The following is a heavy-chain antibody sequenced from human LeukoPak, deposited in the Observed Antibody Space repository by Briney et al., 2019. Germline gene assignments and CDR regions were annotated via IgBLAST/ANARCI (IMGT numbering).Heavy chain of an antibody. D-gene: IGHD3-22*01. CDR3: ARSSSGSPGYWFDP. J-gene: IGHJ5*01. CDR1: GYTFTSYG. V-gene: IGHV1-18*01. CDR2: ISAYNGNT. Sequence: ASVKVSCKASGYTFTSYGISWVRQAPGQGLEWMGWISAYNGNTNYAQKLQGRVTMTTDTSTSTAYMELRSLRSPDPAPYYCARSSSGSPGYWFDPWGPGTLVTVYS.